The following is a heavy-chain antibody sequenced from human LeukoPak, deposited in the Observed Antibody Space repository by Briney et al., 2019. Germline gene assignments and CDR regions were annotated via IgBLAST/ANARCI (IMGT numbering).Heavy chain of an antibody. V-gene: IGHV3-21*01. CDR1: GFTFSSYS. CDR3: ARDHTGNYYDSSGYYGPVDY. J-gene: IGHJ4*02. Sequence: GGSPRLSCAASGFTFSSYSMNWVRQAPGKGLEWVSSISSSSRYIYYADSVKGRFTISRDNAKNSLYLQMNSLRAEDTAVYYCARDHTGNYYDSSGYYGPVDYWGQGTLVTVSS. D-gene: IGHD3-22*01. CDR2: ISSSSRYI.